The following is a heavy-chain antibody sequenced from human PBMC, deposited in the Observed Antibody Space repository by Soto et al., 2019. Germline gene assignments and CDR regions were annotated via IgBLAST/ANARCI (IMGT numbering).Heavy chain of an antibody. Sequence: ASVKVSYKVSGYSLSELSIHWVRQAPGKGLEWMGGLDAEDGETIYAQKLQGTGTMTEDTSTDTAYMELSSLTSEDTAMYYCATWPRKTDTTPAALWCFGGWGQGTLFTVS. D-gene: IGHD2-2*01. CDR3: ATWPRKTDTTPAALWCFGG. CDR1: GYSLSELS. J-gene: IGHJ4*02. V-gene: IGHV1-24*01. CDR2: LDAEDGET.